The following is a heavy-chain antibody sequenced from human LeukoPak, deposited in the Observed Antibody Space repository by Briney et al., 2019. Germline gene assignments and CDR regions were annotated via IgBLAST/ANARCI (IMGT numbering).Heavy chain of an antibody. D-gene: IGHD3-16*01. CDR3: ARLITFGGVSDY. CDR2: INPNSGGT. CDR1: GYTFTGYY. V-gene: IGHV1-2*02. Sequence: ASVTVSCKASGYTFTGYYMHWVRQAPGQGLEWMGWINPNSGGTNYAQKFQGRVTMTRDTSISTAYMELSRLRSDDTAVYYCARLITFGGVSDYWGQGTLVTVSS. J-gene: IGHJ4*02.